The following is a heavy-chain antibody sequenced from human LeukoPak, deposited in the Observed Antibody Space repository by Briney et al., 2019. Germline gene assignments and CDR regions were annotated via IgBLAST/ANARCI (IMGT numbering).Heavy chain of an antibody. V-gene: IGHV4-39*07. Sequence: SETLSLTCTVSGGSISSSSYYWGWIRQPPGKGLEWIGSIYYSGSTYYNPSLKSRVTISVDTSKNQFSLNLSSVTAADTAVYYCARGTKYYSASGSRYYFDYWGQGTLVTVSS. CDR3: ARGTKYYSASGSRYYFDY. CDR1: GGSISSSSYY. D-gene: IGHD3-10*01. J-gene: IGHJ4*02. CDR2: IYYSGST.